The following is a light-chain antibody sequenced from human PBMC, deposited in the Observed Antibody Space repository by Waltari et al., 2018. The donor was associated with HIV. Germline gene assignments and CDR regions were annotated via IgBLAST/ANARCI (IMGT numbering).Light chain of an antibody. V-gene: IGLV2-14*01. CDR2: EVS. Sequence: QSALTQPASVSGSPGQSITLSCTGPSSDVGGYNYVSWYQQHPGKAPKLMIYEVSNRPSGVSDRFSGSKSGNTASLTISGLQAEDEADYYCSSYTSSSTRLFGGGTKLTVL. J-gene: IGLJ2*01. CDR3: SSYTSSSTRL. CDR1: SSDVGGYNY.